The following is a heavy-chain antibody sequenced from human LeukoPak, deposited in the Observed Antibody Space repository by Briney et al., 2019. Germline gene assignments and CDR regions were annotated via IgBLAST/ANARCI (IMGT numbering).Heavy chain of an antibody. CDR1: GFTFSSYS. J-gene: IGHJ4*02. D-gene: IGHD6-13*01. Sequence: NPGGSLRLSCAASGFTFSSYSMNWVRQAPGKGLEWVSSISSSGGYKYYADSMKGRFTISRDNAKNSLYLQMNSLRAEDTAVYYCARLDGSSWNFDYWGQGTLVTVSS. CDR3: ARLDGSSWNFDY. CDR2: ISSSGGYK. V-gene: IGHV3-21*01.